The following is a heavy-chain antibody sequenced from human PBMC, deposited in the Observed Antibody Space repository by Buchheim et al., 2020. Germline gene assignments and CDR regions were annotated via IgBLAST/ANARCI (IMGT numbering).Heavy chain of an antibody. J-gene: IGHJ4*02. Sequence: EVQLVESGGGLVQPGGSLRLSCAASGFTFSSYWMSWVRQAPGKGLEWVANIKQDGSEKYYVDSVKGRFTISRDNSKNTLYLQMNSLRAEDTAVYYCAKDRLLGTAMVINFDYWGQGTL. CDR2: IKQDGSEK. V-gene: IGHV3-7*03. CDR3: AKDRLLGTAMVINFDY. D-gene: IGHD5-18*01. CDR1: GFTFSSYW.